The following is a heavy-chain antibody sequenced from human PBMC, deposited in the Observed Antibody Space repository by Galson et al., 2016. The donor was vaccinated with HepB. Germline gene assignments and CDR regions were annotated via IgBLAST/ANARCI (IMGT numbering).Heavy chain of an antibody. V-gene: IGHV3-21*01. Sequence: SLRLSCAASGFTFKSYSLNWVRQAPGKGLEWVSSICSSTVNIYYADSVKGRFTISRDNAKKSLYLQMNSLRAEDTAVYYCARGDNYNFWRGYYFDYWGQGTLVTVSS. CDR2: ICSSTVNI. J-gene: IGHJ4*02. D-gene: IGHD3-3*01. CDR1: GFTFKSYS. CDR3: ARGDNYNFWRGYYFDY.